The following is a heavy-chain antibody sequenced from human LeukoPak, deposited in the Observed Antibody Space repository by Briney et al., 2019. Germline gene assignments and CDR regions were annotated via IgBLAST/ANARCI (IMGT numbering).Heavy chain of an antibody. CDR2: ISGGGGTT. CDR3: ARGSPYYDILTGYFWD. V-gene: IGHV3-48*04. Sequence: GGSLRLSCAASGFTFSSYWMTWVRQAPGKGLEWVSGISGGGGTTYHADSVKGRFTISRDNAKNSLYLQMNSLRAEDTAVYYCARGSPYYDILTGYFWDWGQGTLVTVSS. CDR1: GFTFSSYW. J-gene: IGHJ4*02. D-gene: IGHD3-9*01.